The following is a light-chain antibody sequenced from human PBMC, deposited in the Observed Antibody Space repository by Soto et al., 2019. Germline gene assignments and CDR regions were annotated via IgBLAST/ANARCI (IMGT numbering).Light chain of an antibody. Sequence: QSVLTQPPSVSGAPGQRVTISCTGNSSNIGAGYDVHWYQRLPGTAPKLLIYGNNNRPSGVPDRFFGSKSGTSASLAITGLQAEDEAGYYCQSYDTSLSEVFGGGTKVTVL. CDR1: SSNIGAGYD. CDR3: QSYDTSLSEV. V-gene: IGLV1-40*01. CDR2: GNN. J-gene: IGLJ3*02.